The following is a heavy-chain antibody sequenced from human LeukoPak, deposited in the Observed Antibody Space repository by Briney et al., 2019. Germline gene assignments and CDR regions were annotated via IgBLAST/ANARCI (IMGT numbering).Heavy chain of an antibody. CDR3: ASRFDWLLIFDY. CDR1: GYTFTGYY. J-gene: IGHJ4*02. V-gene: IGHV1-24*01. CDR2: FDPEDGET. Sequence: ASVKVSCKASGYTFTGYYMHWVRQAPGKGLEWMGGFDPEDGETIYAQKFQGRVTMTEDTSTDTAYMELSSLRSEDTAVYYCASRFDWLLIFDYWGQGTLVTVSS. D-gene: IGHD3-9*01.